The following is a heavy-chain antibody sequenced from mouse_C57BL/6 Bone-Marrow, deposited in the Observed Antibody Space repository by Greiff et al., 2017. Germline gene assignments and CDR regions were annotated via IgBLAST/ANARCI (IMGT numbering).Heavy chain of an antibody. D-gene: IGHD1-1*01. V-gene: IGHV5-4*01. CDR2: ISDGGSYT. CDR1: GFTFSSYA. J-gene: IGHJ4*01. Sequence: EVHLVESGGGLVKPGGSLKLSCAASGFTFSSYAMSWVRQTPEKRLEWVATISDGGSYTYYPDNLKGRFTISRDNAKNNLYLQMSHLKSEDTAMYYCAREGITAVVAPYYYAMDYWGQGTSVTVSS. CDR3: AREGITAVVAPYYYAMDY.